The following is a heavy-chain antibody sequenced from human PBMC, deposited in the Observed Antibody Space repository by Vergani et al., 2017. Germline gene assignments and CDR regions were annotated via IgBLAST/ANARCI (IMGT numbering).Heavy chain of an antibody. CDR3: ARVWWLQTTFDY. CDR1: GFTFSSYA. J-gene: IGHJ4*02. D-gene: IGHD2-21*01. CDR2: ISYDGSNK. Sequence: QVQLVESGGGVVQPGRSLRLSCAASGFTFSSYAMHWVRQAPGKGLEWVAVISYDGSNKYYADSVKGRFTISRDNSKNTLYLQMNSLRAEDTAVYYCARVWWLQTTFDYWGQGTLVTVSS. V-gene: IGHV3-30*01.